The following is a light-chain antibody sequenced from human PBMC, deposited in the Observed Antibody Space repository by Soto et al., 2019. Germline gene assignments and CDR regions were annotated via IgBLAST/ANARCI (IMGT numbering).Light chain of an antibody. Sequence: DIQMTQSHSTLSASVGDRVTITCRASQSISSWLAWYQQKPGKAPKVLIYKASSLESGVPSRFSGSGSGTEFTLTISSLQPDDFATYYCQPYNSNRETFGHGTKVEIK. CDR1: QSISSW. V-gene: IGKV1-5*03. J-gene: IGKJ1*01. CDR2: KAS. CDR3: QPYNSNRET.